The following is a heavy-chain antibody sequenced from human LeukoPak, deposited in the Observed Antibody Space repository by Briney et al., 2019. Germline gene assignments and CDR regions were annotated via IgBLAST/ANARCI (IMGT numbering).Heavy chain of an antibody. D-gene: IGHD3-3*01. CDR1: GGSISSSSYY. Sequence: PSETLSLTCTVSGGSISSSSYYWGWIRQPPGKGLEWIGYIYYSGSTNYNPSLKSRVTISVDTSKNQFSLKLSSVTAADTAVYYCAREGYDFWSGYYGNWFDPWGQGTLVTVSS. CDR2: IYYSGST. V-gene: IGHV4-61*01. CDR3: AREGYDFWSGYYGNWFDP. J-gene: IGHJ5*02.